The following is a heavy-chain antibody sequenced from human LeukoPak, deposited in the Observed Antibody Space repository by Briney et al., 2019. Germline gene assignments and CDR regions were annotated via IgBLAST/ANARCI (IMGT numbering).Heavy chain of an antibody. Sequence: GGSLRLSCAASGFTFDDYALHWVRQAPGKGLEWVSGISWNSGSIGYADSVKGRFTISRDNSKNTLYLQMNSLRAEDTAVYYCARDPVGDGWFDPWGQGTLVTVSS. CDR3: ARDPVGDGWFDP. CDR1: GFTFDDYA. V-gene: IGHV3-9*01. CDR2: ISWNSGSI. D-gene: IGHD2-21*01. J-gene: IGHJ5*02.